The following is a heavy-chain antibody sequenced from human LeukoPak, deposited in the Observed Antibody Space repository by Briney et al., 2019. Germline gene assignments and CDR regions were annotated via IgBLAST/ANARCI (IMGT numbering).Heavy chain of an antibody. CDR1: GGSISSYY. D-gene: IGHD3-22*01. CDR3: ARDIPLPYYYDSSGYLVPGNWFDP. Sequence: PSETLSLTCTVSGGSISSYYWSWIRQPAGKGLEWIGRIYTSGSTNYNPSLKSRVTMSVDTSKNQFSLKLSSVTAADTAVYYCARDIPLPYYYDSSGYLVPGNWFDPWGQGTLVTVSS. J-gene: IGHJ5*02. CDR2: IYTSGST. V-gene: IGHV4-4*07.